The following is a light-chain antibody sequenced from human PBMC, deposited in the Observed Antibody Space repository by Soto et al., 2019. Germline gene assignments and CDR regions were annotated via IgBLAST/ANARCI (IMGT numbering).Light chain of an antibody. Sequence: EIGMTQSPATLSVSPGETATLSCRASQSVRDNLAWYQQKPGQAPRLLIYGASIRATGIPARFSGSGSGTEFTLTISSLQSEDFAVYYCQHYKSRPHRFGPGTKVDIK. V-gene: IGKV3-15*01. CDR2: GAS. J-gene: IGKJ3*01. CDR3: QHYKSRPHR. CDR1: QSVRDN.